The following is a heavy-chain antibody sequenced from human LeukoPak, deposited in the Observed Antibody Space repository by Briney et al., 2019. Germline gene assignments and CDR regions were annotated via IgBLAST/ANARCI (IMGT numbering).Heavy chain of an antibody. CDR2: IGTAGDT. CDR1: GFTFSDYD. CDR3: ARVAKERVGGVYYFDY. J-gene: IGHJ4*02. V-gene: IGHV3-13*01. D-gene: IGHD1-1*01. Sequence: GASLRLSCAASGFTFSDYDMHWVRQATGKGLEWVSAIGTAGDTYYTGSVKGRFTISRENAKNSLYLQMNSLRAGDTAVYYCARVAKERVGGVYYFDYWGQGTLVTVSS.